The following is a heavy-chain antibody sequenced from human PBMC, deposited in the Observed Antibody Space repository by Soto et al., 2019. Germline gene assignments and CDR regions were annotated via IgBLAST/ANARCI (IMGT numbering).Heavy chain of an antibody. CDR2: ISANDVGT. CDR1: GSTLRNYA. V-gene: IGHV3-23*01. CDR3: AKAKNDYNWDNRPPFDY. Sequence: QPGGSLRLSCEASGSTLRNYAMTWIRQAPGKGLEWVSLISANDVGTYYAESVKTRFTISTDQSRNTVYLQMDSLRADDTAIYYCAKAKNDYNWDNRPPFDYWGQGTLVTVSS. J-gene: IGHJ4*02. D-gene: IGHD1-20*01.